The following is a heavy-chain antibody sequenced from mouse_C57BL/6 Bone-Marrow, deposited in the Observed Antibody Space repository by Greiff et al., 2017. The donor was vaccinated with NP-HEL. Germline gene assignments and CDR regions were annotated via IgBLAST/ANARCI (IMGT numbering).Heavy chain of an antibody. CDR1: GYTFTSYG. J-gene: IGHJ1*03. D-gene: IGHD1-1*01. CDR2: IYPRSGNT. CDR3: AEGIYYYPYWYFDV. V-gene: IGHV1-81*01. Sequence: VQLVESGAELARPGASVKLSCKASGYTFTSYGISWVKQRTGQGLEWIGEIYPRSGNTYYNEKFKGKATLTADKSSSTAYMELRSLTSEDSAVYFCAEGIYYYPYWYFDVWGTGTTVTVSS.